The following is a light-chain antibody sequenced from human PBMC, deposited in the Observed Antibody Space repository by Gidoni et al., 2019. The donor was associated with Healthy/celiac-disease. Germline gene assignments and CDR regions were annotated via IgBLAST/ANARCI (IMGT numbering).Light chain of an antibody. Sequence: EIVITQSPATLSVSPGERATLSCRASQSVSSNLAWYQQKPGQAPRLLIYGASTMANGIPARFSGSGSGTEFTLTISSLQSEDFAVYYCQQYNNWPLYTFGQGTKLEIK. CDR2: GAS. CDR1: QSVSSN. CDR3: QQYNNWPLYT. V-gene: IGKV3-15*01. J-gene: IGKJ2*01.